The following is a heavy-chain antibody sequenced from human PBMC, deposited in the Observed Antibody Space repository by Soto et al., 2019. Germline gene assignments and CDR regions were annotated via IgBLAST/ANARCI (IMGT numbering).Heavy chain of an antibody. CDR2: IYYNGST. J-gene: IGHJ4*02. Sequence: PSETLSLTCTVSGGSISSYYWSWIRQSPGKGLEWIGYIYYNGSTNYNPSLKSRVSISVDTSKNQFSLKLSSVTAADTAVYYCALAAAGTGLFDYWGQGTLVTVSS. V-gene: IGHV4-59*01. D-gene: IGHD6-13*01. CDR1: GGSISSYY. CDR3: ALAAAGTGLFDY.